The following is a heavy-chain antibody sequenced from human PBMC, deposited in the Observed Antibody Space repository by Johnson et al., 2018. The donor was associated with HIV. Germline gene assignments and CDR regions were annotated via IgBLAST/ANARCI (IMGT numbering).Heavy chain of an antibody. CDR1: GFTFSSYA. CDR3: ARSLPSGYSRDDLDI. Sequence: QVQLVESGGGVVQPGRSLRLSCAASGFTFSSYAMHWVRQAPGKGLEWVAVISYDGSNKYYADSVKGRFTISRDNSKNTLYLQMNSLRAEDTAVYYCARSLPSGYSRDDLDIWGQGTMVTVSS. CDR2: ISYDGSNK. V-gene: IGHV3-30-3*01. D-gene: IGHD5-18*01. J-gene: IGHJ3*02.